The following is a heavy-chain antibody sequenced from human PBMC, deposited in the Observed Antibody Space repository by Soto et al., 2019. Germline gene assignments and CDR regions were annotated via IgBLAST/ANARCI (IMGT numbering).Heavy chain of an antibody. Sequence: QVQLVQSGAEVKKPGASVKVSCKASGYTFTSYAMHWVRQAPGQRLEWMGWINAGNGNTKYSQKFQDRVTITRDTSARTAYMALSRLRSEDTAVYYCAKSATVPAAIAYWGQGTLVTVSS. CDR3: AKSATVPAAIAY. CDR2: INAGNGNT. CDR1: GYTFTSYA. J-gene: IGHJ4*02. V-gene: IGHV1-3*01. D-gene: IGHD2-2*02.